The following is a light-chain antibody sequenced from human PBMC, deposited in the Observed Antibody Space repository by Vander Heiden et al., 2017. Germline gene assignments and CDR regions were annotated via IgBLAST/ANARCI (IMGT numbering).Light chain of an antibody. V-gene: IGKV4-1*01. CDR2: WAS. CDR3: QQYDSSPFT. Sequence: DIVMTQSPDSLAVSLGERASINCKSSQSVLYSSNNKNNLAWYQQKPGQPPKLLIYWASSRTSGVPDRFSGSGSGTDFTLTISSLQAEDVAVYYCQQYDSSPFTFGQGTKMDIK. CDR1: QSVLYSSNNKNN. J-gene: IGKJ2*01.